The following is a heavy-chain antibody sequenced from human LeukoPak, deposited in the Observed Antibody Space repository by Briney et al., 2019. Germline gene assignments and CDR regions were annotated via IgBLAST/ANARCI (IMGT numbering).Heavy chain of an antibody. CDR3: ARDGSSWYVDGMDV. D-gene: IGHD6-13*01. CDR1: GFTVSSNY. CDR2: IYSGGST. V-gene: IGHV3-66*01. J-gene: IGHJ6*02. Sequence: PGGSLRLSCAASGFTVSSNYMSWVRQAPGKGLEWVSVIYSGGSTYYADSVKGRFTISRDNSKNTLYLQMNSLRAEDMAVYYCARDGSSWYVDGMDVWGQGTTVTVSS.